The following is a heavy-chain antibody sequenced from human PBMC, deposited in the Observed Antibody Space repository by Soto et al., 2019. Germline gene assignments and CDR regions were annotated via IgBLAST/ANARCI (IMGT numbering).Heavy chain of an antibody. J-gene: IGHJ3*02. CDR1: GFTFSSYG. D-gene: IGHD4-4*01. CDR2: FSYDGRNK. CDR3: TKDLGDYSNYEGAFDI. V-gene: IGHV3-30*18. Sequence: VGSLRLSCAASGFTFSSYGMHWVRQAPGKGLEWVAVFSYDGRNKYSADSVKGRFTVSRDNSKNALYLQMNSLRAEDTAVYYCTKDLGDYSNYEGAFDIWGQGTMVTVSS.